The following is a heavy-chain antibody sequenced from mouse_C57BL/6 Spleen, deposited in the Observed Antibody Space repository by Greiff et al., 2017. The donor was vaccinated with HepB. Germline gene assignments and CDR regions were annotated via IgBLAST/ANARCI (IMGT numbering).Heavy chain of an antibody. J-gene: IGHJ4*01. D-gene: IGHD4-1*01. CDR3: ARRDWEGDYYAMDY. CDR2: IYPGDGDT. V-gene: IGHV1-82*01. Sequence: QVQLQQSGPELVKPGASVKISCKASGYAFSSSWMNWVKQRPGKGLEWIGRIYPGDGDTNYNGKFKGKATLTADKSSSTAYMQLSSLTSEDSAVYFCARRDWEGDYYAMDYWGQGTSVTVSS. CDR1: GYAFSSSW.